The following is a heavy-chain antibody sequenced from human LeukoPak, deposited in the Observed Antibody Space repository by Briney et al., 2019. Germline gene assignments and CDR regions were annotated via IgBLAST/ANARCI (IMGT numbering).Heavy chain of an antibody. V-gene: IGHV3-21*01. J-gene: IGHJ4*02. D-gene: IGHD2-2*01. CDR1: GFTFSSYS. Sequence: KPGGSLRLSCAASGFTFSSYSMIWVRQAPGKGLEWVSSISSSSSYIYYADSVKGRFTISRDNAKNSLYLQMNSLRAEDTAVYYCARGVVVPAAMLLSSWGQGTLVTVSS. CDR2: ISSSSSYI. CDR3: ARGVVVPAAMLLSS.